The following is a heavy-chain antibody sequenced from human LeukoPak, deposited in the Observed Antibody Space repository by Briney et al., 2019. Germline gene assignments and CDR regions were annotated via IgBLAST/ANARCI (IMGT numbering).Heavy chain of an antibody. V-gene: IGHV4-4*07. CDR2: ISTSGST. D-gene: IGHD2-15*01. J-gene: IGHJ2*01. Sequence: SETLSPTCTVSDNSISTYYWNWIRQAAGKGLEWIGRISTSGSTNYNPSLKSRLTMSAVTSKNQFSLKLSSVTAADTAVYYCARETATYSWYFDLWGRGTLVTVSS. CDR1: DNSISTYY. CDR3: ARETATYSWYFDL.